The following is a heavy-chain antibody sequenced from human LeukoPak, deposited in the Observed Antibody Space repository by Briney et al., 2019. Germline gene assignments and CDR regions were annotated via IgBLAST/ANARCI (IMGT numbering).Heavy chain of an antibody. Sequence: GGSLRLSCAASGFTFSSYAMSWVRQAPGKGLEWVSDIIGSGGSTYYADSVKGRFTISRDNSKSTLYLQMNSLRAEDTAVYYCAKGYGGNPGFDYWGQGTLVTVSS. J-gene: IGHJ4*02. V-gene: IGHV3-23*01. CDR2: IIGSGGST. CDR1: GFTFSSYA. D-gene: IGHD4/OR15-4a*01. CDR3: AKGYGGNPGFDY.